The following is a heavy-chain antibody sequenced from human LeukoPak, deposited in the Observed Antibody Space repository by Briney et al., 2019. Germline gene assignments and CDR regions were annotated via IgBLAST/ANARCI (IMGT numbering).Heavy chain of an antibody. Sequence: GGSLRLSCAASGFTFSSYWMNWVRQAPGKGLEWVANIDQDGGGKYYLDSVKGRFTISRDNAKNSLYLQINSLRAEDTAVYYCARGDWAPFDYWGQGSLLTVSS. J-gene: IGHJ4*02. D-gene: IGHD2-21*02. V-gene: IGHV3-7*01. CDR3: ARGDWAPFDY. CDR2: IDQDGGGK. CDR1: GFTFSSYW.